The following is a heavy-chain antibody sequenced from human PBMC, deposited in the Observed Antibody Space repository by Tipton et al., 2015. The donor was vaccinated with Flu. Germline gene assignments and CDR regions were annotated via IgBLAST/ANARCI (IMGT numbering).Heavy chain of an antibody. CDR3: AREQTTWGLYYYMDV. CDR2: IYYSGST. V-gene: IGHV4-59*01. Sequence: TLSLTCTVSGGSISSYYWSWIRQPPGKGLEWIGYIYYSGSTNYNPSLKSRVTISVDTSKNQFSLKLSSVTAADTAVYYCAREQTTWGLYYYMDVWGKGTTVTVSS. D-gene: IGHD2/OR15-2a*01. CDR1: GGSISSYY. J-gene: IGHJ6*03.